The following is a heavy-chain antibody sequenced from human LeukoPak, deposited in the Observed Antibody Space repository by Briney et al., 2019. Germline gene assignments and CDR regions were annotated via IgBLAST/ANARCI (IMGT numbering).Heavy chain of an antibody. Sequence: SETLSLTCAVYGGSFSGYSWNWIRQPPVKGLEWIGEINHSGGTNYNPSLKSRVTISVDTSKKQFSLKLSSVTAADTAVYYCARRVVITTDTLDAFDIWGQGTMVIVSS. D-gene: IGHD3-22*01. CDR3: ARRVVITTDTLDAFDI. J-gene: IGHJ3*02. CDR2: INHSGGT. V-gene: IGHV4-34*01. CDR1: GGSFSGYS.